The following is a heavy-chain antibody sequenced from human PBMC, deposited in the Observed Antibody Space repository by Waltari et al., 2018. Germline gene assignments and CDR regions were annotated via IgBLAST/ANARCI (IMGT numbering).Heavy chain of an antibody. CDR3: VRDRGRGLYLDS. D-gene: IGHD2-15*01. J-gene: IGHJ4*02. CDR2: VHDSGKA. Sequence: WIGQVHDSGKANYNPSFASRVTVSLDRSNDQLSLRVTSATAADTAVDYCVRDRGRGLYLDSWGPGILVTVSP. V-gene: IGHV4-4*06.